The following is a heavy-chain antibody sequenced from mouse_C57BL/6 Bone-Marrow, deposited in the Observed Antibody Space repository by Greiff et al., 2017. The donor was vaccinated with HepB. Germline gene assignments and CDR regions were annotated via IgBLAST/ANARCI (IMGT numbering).Heavy chain of an antibody. J-gene: IGHJ4*01. D-gene: IGHD1-1*01. CDR2: ICPGSGST. V-gene: IGHV1-56*01. CDR1: GYTFTRHW. CDR3: ARPSYYGSSYAMDY. Sequence: QVQLQQSGPELVRPGASVKISCKAPGYTFTRHWMQWVRQRPGQGLEWIGEICPGSGSTYYNEKFKGTSTLTVDTSSSTAYMQLSSLTSEDSAVYFCARPSYYGSSYAMDYWGQGTSVTVSS.